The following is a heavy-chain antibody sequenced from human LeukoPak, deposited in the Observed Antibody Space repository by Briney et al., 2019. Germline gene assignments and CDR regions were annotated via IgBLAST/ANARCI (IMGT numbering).Heavy chain of an antibody. CDR3: ARVGTSSLRDWFDP. CDR1: GFTFSSYA. J-gene: IGHJ5*02. D-gene: IGHD2-8*01. CDR2: IRYDGSNK. Sequence: GRSLRLSCAASGFTFSSYAMHWVRQAPGKGLEWVAFIRYDGSNKYYADSVKGRFTISRDNSKNTLYLQMNSLRAEDTAVYYCARVGTSSLRDWFDPWGQGTLVTVSS. V-gene: IGHV3-30*04.